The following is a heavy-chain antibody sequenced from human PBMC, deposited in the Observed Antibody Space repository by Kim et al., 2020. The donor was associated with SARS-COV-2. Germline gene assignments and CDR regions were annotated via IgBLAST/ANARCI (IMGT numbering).Heavy chain of an antibody. Sequence: PVKGRFTISRDDSKNTLYLQMNSLKTEDTAVYYCTTGGMVRGAGLVYIDYWGQGTLVTVSS. J-gene: IGHJ4*02. CDR3: TTGGMVRGAGLVYIDY. V-gene: IGHV3-15*01. D-gene: IGHD3-10*01.